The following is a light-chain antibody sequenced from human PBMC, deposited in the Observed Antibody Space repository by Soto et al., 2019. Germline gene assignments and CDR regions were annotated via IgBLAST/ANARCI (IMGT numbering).Light chain of an antibody. Sequence: ALAQPASVSGSPGQSITISCTGTSSDIGGYDYVSWYQQHPGKAPKLMIYGVSNRPSGVSNRFSGSKSGSTASLTISGLLAEDEADYYCSSYTSSSTLDYVFGTGTKVTVL. CDR1: SSDIGGYDY. J-gene: IGLJ1*01. CDR2: GVS. V-gene: IGLV2-14*01. CDR3: SSYTSSSTLDYV.